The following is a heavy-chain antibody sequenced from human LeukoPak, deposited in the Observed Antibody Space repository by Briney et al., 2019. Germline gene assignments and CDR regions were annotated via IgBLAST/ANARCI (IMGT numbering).Heavy chain of an antibody. V-gene: IGHV3-48*01. CDR2: ISSSSSTI. D-gene: IGHD3-22*01. Sequence: GGSLRLSCAASGFTFSSYSMNWVRQAPGKGLEWVSYISSSSSTIYYADSVKGRFTISRDNAKNSLYLQMNSLRAEDTAVYYCAKDRIPYDSSGYYFRRGYFQHWGQGTLVTVSS. CDR3: AKDRIPYDSSGYYFRRGYFQH. J-gene: IGHJ1*01. CDR1: GFTFSSYS.